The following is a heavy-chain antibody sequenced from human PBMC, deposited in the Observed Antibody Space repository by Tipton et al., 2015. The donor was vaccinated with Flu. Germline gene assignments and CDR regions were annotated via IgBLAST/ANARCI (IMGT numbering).Heavy chain of an antibody. CDR2: IYSGGNT. J-gene: IGHJ4*02. V-gene: IGHV3-53*05. CDR3: ASVRHPV. Sequence: SLRLSCAVSGFSVTNNYMTWVRQAPGKGLEWVSVIYSGGNTFYSDSVKGRFTISRDDSKNTLYLQMNSLRAEDTAVYYCASVRHPVWGQGTLVTVSS. CDR1: GFSVTNNY.